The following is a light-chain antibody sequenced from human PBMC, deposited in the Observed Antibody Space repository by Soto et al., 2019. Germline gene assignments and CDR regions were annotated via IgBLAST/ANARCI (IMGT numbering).Light chain of an antibody. J-gene: IGKJ1*01. Sequence: DVVLTQSPLSLPVTLGQPASISCRSSQGLLYTDGNTYLSWFHQRPGQSPRRLIYKVSNRDSGVPDRFSGSGSGTAFTLKISRVEAEDVGFYYCMQCTRRPPTFGQGTKVEIK. CDR2: KVS. V-gene: IGKV2-30*01. CDR3: MQCTRRPPT. CDR1: QGLLYTDGNTY.